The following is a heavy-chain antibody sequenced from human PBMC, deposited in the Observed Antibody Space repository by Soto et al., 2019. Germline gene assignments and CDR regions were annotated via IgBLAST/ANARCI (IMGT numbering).Heavy chain of an antibody. D-gene: IGHD1-26*01. Sequence: GGSLRLSCAASGFTFNNYGMHWVRQAPGKGLEWVALIWHDGSNKGYADSVKGRFTISRDNSKNTVNLQMNSLRVEDTAVYYCKGAEIKGELLDYWGQGTQVTVST. J-gene: IGHJ4*02. CDR2: IWHDGSNK. CDR3: KGAEIKGELLDY. V-gene: IGHV3-33*01. CDR1: GFTFNNYG.